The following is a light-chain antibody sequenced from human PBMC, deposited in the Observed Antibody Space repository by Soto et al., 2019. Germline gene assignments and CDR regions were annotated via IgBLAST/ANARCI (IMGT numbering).Light chain of an antibody. CDR2: DVS. CDR3: TSYTSSSTRYV. Sequence: LTQPASVSGSPGQSITISCTGTSSDVGGYNYVSWYQQHPGKAPKLMIYDVSNRPSGVSNRFSGSKSGNTASLTISGLQAEDDSDYSSTSYTSSSTRYVFRTGTKVTVL. CDR1: SSDVGGYNY. J-gene: IGLJ1*01. V-gene: IGLV2-14*01.